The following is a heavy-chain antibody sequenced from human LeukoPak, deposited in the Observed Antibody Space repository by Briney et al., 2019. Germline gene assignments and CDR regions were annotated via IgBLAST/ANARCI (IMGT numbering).Heavy chain of an antibody. D-gene: IGHD3-16*01. CDR2: ISSSSSTI. V-gene: IGHV3-48*01. CDR1: GLTVSSYS. CDR3: ARILAAYTTNFDY. J-gene: IGHJ4*02. Sequence: PGGSLRLSCAASGLTVSSYSMNWVRQAPGKGLEWVSYISSSSSTIYYADSVKGRFTISRDNAKNSLYLQMNSLRAEDTAVYYCARILAAYTTNFDYWGQGTLVTVSS.